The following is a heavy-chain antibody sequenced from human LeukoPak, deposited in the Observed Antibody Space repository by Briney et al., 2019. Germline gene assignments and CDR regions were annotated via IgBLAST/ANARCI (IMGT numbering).Heavy chain of an antibody. CDR3: AKVSRGYYDSSGYLDY. CDR1: GFTFTNHG. J-gene: IGHJ4*02. Sequence: GGSLRLSCAASGFTFTNHGFHWVRQAPGKGLEWVALIWYDGSKKVYVDSVKGRFTISRDDLKNTLYLQMNSLRDEDTAVYYCAKVSRGYYDSSGYLDYWGQGTLVTVSS. D-gene: IGHD3-22*01. CDR2: IWYDGSKK. V-gene: IGHV3-33*06.